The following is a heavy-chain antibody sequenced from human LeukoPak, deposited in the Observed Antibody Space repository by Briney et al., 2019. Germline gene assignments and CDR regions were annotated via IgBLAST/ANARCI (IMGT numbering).Heavy chain of an antibody. CDR3: AKGLKGSSWHGDDY. D-gene: IGHD6-13*01. Sequence: GGSLRLSCAASGFTFSSYAMSWVRQAPGKGLEWVSAISGSGGSTYYADSMKGRFTISRDNSKNTLYLQMNSLRAEDTAVYYCAKGLKGSSWHGDDYWGQGTLVTVSS. CDR2: ISGSGGST. J-gene: IGHJ4*02. CDR1: GFTFSSYA. V-gene: IGHV3-23*01.